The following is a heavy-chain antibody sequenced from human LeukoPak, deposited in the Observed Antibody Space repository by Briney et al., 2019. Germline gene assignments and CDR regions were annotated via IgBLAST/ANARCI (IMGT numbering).Heavy chain of an antibody. J-gene: IGHJ2*01. CDR1: GFTFSSYA. CDR3: ARDGKTAYSSSWPSGYFDL. CDR2: ISYDGSNK. D-gene: IGHD6-13*01. V-gene: IGHV3-30-3*01. Sequence: GGSLRLSCAASGFTFSSYAMHWVRQAPGKGLEWVAVISYDGSNKYYADSVKGRFTISRDNSKNTLYLQMNSLRAEDTAVYYCARDGKTAYSSSWPSGYFDLWGRGTLVTVSS.